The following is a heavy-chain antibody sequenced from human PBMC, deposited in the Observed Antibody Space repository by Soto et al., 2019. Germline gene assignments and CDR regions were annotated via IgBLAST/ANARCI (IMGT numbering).Heavy chain of an antibody. CDR1: GGSFSGYY. Sequence: SETLSLTCAVYGGSFSGYYWSWIRQPPGKGLEWIGEINHSGSTNYNPSLKSRVTISVDTSENQFSLKLSSVTAADTAVYYCAREKSITMVRGVIGSVGGMDVWGQGTTVTVSS. D-gene: IGHD3-10*01. CDR3: AREKSITMVRGVIGSVGGMDV. CDR2: INHSGST. J-gene: IGHJ6*02. V-gene: IGHV4-34*01.